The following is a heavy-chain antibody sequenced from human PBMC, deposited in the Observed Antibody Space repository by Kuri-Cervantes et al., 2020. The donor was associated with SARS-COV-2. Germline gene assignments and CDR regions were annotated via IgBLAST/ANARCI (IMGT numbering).Heavy chain of an antibody. D-gene: IGHD7-27*01. CDR3: ARVTNWGYYFDY. CDR1: GGSISSGDYY. Sequence: SCTVSGGSISSGDYYWSWIRQPPGKGLEWIGYIYYSGSTYYNPSLKSRVTISVDTSKNQFSLKLSSVTAADTAVYYCARVTNWGYYFDYWGQGTLVTVSS. V-gene: IGHV4-30-4*08. CDR2: IYYSGST. J-gene: IGHJ4*02.